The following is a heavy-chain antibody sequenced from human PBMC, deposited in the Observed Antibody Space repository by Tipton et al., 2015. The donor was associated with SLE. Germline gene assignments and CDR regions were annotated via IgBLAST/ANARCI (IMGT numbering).Heavy chain of an antibody. V-gene: IGHV4-31*03. CDR3: ASGGVRFDP. J-gene: IGHJ5*02. Sequence: TLSLTCTVSGGSISSGGYYWSWIRQHPGKGLEWIGYIYYSGSTYYNPSLKSRVTISIDTPKNQFSLRLKSVSAADTAVYYCASGGVRFDPWGQGTLVTVSS. D-gene: IGHD2-8*01. CDR2: IYYSGST. CDR1: GGSISSGGYY.